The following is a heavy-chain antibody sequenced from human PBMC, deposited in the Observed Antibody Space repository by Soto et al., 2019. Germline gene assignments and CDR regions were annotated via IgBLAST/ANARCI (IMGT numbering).Heavy chain of an antibody. Sequence: GGSLRLSCAASGFTFSSYGMHWVRQAPGKGLEWVAVISYDGSNKYYADSVKGRFTISRDNSKNTLYLQMNSLRAEDTAVYYCAKDYDFWSGSLDYRGQGT. J-gene: IGHJ4*02. CDR3: AKDYDFWSGSLDY. V-gene: IGHV3-30*18. CDR2: ISYDGSNK. CDR1: GFTFSSYG. D-gene: IGHD3-3*01.